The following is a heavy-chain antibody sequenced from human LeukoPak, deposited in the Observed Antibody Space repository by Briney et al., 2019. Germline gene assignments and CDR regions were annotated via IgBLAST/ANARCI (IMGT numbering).Heavy chain of an antibody. CDR1: GFTFSTYW. CDR2: IKQDGSEK. V-gene: IGHV3-7*01. D-gene: IGHD6-13*01. CDR3: ARDSPYSRSLYYYYYMDV. Sequence: GGSLRLSCAASGFTFSTYWMSWVRQAPGKGLEWVANIKQDGSEKYYIDSVKGRFTISRDNAKNSLYLQMNSLRAEDTAVYYCARDSPYSRSLYYYYYMDVWGKGTTVTVSS. J-gene: IGHJ6*03.